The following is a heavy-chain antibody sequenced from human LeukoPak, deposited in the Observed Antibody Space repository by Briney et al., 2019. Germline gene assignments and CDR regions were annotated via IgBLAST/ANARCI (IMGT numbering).Heavy chain of an antibody. J-gene: IGHJ4*02. CDR2: FDPEDGET. D-gene: IGHD1-1*01. CDR1: GYTLTELS. Sequence: ASVKVSCKVSGYTLTELSMHWVRQAPGKGLEWMGGFDPEDGETIYAQKFQGRVTMTEDTSTDTAYMELSSLRSGDTAVYYCATLYDWNDVFDYWGQGTLVTVSS. V-gene: IGHV1-24*01. CDR3: ATLYDWNDVFDY.